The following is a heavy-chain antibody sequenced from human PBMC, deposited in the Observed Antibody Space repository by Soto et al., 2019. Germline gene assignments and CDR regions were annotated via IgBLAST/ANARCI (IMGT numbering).Heavy chain of an antibody. V-gene: IGHV3-49*03. J-gene: IGHJ6*03. CDR1: GFTFGDYA. CDR3: TRAVVVVAATLHYMDV. D-gene: IGHD2-15*01. Sequence: GGSLRLSCTASGFTFGDYAMSWFRQAPGKGLEWVGFIRSKAYGGTTEYAASVKGRFTISRDDSKSIAYLQMNSLKTEDTAVYYCTRAVVVVAATLHYMDVWGKGTTVTVSS. CDR2: IRSKAYGGTT.